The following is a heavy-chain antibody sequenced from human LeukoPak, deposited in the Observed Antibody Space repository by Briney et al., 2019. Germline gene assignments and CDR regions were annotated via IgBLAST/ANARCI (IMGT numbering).Heavy chain of an antibody. J-gene: IGHJ4*02. Sequence: GGSLRLSCAASGFTFSSYAMSWVRQAPGKGLEWVSAISGSGGSTYYADSVKGRFTISRDNSKNTLYLQMNSLRAEDAAVYYCAKEGYSSSWPHWFDYWGQGTLVTVSS. CDR1: GFTFSSYA. D-gene: IGHD6-13*01. CDR3: AKEGYSSSWPHWFDY. V-gene: IGHV3-23*01. CDR2: ISGSGGST.